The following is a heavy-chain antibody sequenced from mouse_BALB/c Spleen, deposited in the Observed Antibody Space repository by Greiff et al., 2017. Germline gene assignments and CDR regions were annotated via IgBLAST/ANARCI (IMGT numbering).Heavy chain of an antibody. CDR3: ARDHRGYYYAMDY. J-gene: IGHJ4*01. D-gene: IGHD2-14*01. Sequence: DVKLQESGGGLVQPGGSRKLSCAASGFTFSSFGMHWVRQAPEKGLEWVAYISSGSSTIYYADTVKGRFTISRDNPKNTLFLQMTSLRSEDTAMYYCARDHRGYYYAMDYWGQGTSVTVSS. V-gene: IGHV5-17*02. CDR1: GFTFSSFG. CDR2: ISSGSSTI.